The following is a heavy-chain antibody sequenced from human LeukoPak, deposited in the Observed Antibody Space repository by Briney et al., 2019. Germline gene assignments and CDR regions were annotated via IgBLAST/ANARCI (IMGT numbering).Heavy chain of an antibody. CDR3: SRDLSESYYFDY. D-gene: IGHD2/OR15-2a*01. CDR2: IYYSGST. J-gene: IGHJ4*02. CDR1: GGSISSGDYY. V-gene: IGHV4-30-4*08. Sequence: SXTLSLTCTVSGGSISSGDYYWSWIRQPPGKGLEWIGYIYYSGSTYYNPSLTSRVTISVDTSKNQFSLKLSSVTAADTAAYYCSRDLSESYYFDYWGQGTLVTVSS.